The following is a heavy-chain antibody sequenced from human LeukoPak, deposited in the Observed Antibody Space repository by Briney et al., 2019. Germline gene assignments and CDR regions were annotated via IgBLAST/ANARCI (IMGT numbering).Heavy chain of an antibody. CDR2: ISGSDGRT. Sequence: GGSLRLSCAASGFTVSSYAMTWVRQAPGKGLEWVSSISGSDGRTYYADSVKGRFTISRDNSKNTLYPQMNSLRAEDTAVYYCAYMRGLYYGIDYWGQGTLVTVSS. CDR3: AYMRGLYYGIDY. J-gene: IGHJ4*02. D-gene: IGHD3-10*01. V-gene: IGHV3-23*01. CDR1: GFTVSSYA.